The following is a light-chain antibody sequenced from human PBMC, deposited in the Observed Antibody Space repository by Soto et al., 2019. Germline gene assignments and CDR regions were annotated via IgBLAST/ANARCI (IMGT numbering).Light chain of an antibody. J-gene: IGLJ2*01. CDR3: AAWDDSLNGVV. CDR2: SNV. CDR1: ISNIGSNT. Sequence: QSVLTQPPSASGTPGQRVTISCSGSISNIGSNTVNWYQQLPGTAPKLLIYSNVQRPSGVPDRFSGSKSGTSASLAISGLQSEDEADYYCAAWDDSLNGVVFGGGTKLTVL. V-gene: IGLV1-44*01.